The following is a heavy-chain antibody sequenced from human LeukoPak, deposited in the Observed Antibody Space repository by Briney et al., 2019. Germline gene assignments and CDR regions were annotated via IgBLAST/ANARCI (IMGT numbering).Heavy chain of an antibody. Sequence: SQTLSLTCTVAGYSISSGCYWGWIRQPPGKGLEYLWSIYHSGCTKYNPSLKSRVTPSVDPSKHQFSLKPSSVTTAETAVNFCARAGELLRFGELPLNWFDPWGQGTLVTVSS. CDR1: GYSISSGCY. CDR2: IYHSGCT. V-gene: IGHV4-38-2*02. J-gene: IGHJ5*02. D-gene: IGHD3-10*01. CDR3: ARAGELLRFGELPLNWFDP.